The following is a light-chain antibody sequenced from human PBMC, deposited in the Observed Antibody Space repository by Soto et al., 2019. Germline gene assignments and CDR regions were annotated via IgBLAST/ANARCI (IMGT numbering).Light chain of an antibody. CDR2: EVH. CDR1: ISDIGSHNY. J-gene: IGLJ1*01. Sequence: QSSLRHPSSLSPSPGEPSTVSCSGSISDIGSHNYVSWYRQYPGEAPKLLIYEVHYRPSGVSSRFSGSKSGNTASLTISGLQAADEVDYYCASYLPTSTLEVFRTGTKVNVL. CDR3: ASYLPTSTLEV. V-gene: IGLV2-14*01.